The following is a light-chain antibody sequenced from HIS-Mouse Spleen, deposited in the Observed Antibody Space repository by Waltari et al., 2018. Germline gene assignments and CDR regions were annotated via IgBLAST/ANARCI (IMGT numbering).Light chain of an antibody. CDR3: QSADSSGTWV. J-gene: IGLJ3*02. CDR2: KDS. Sequence: SYELTQPPSVSVSPGQTARNTCSGSALPKQYAYWYQQKPGQAPVLVLYKDSERPSGIPERFSGSSSGTTVTLTISGVQAEDEADYYCQSADSSGTWVFGGGTKLTVL. V-gene: IGLV3-25*03. CDR1: ALPKQY.